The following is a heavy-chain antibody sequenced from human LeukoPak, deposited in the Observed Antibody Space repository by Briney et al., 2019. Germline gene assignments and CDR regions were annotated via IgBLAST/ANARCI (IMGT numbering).Heavy chain of an antibody. J-gene: IGHJ4*02. Sequence: PSETLSLTCNVFGGSINDPNYYWGWIRQPPGKGLEWIGSIYYSGSTYYNPSLKSRVTISVDTSKNQFSLKLSSVTAADTAVYYCARETKDIVVVVAAYAFDYWGQGTLVTVSS. CDR1: GGSINDPNYY. D-gene: IGHD2-15*01. CDR2: IYYSGST. V-gene: IGHV4-39*07. CDR3: ARETKDIVVVVAAYAFDY.